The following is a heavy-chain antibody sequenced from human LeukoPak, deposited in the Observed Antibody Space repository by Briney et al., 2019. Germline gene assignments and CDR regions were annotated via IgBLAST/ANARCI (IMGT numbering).Heavy chain of an antibody. J-gene: IGHJ4*02. CDR3: ATTTAF. Sequence: ASVTVSCKTSGYNFTDQYVYWVRQAPGQGLEWMGRINPNTGDTTYSQKFQGRVTMTRVTSIRTASLKLNSLRSYDTAVYFCATTTAFWGPGTPVTVSS. V-gene: IGHV1-2*06. CDR1: GYNFTDQY. CDR2: INPNTGDT. D-gene: IGHD1-14*01.